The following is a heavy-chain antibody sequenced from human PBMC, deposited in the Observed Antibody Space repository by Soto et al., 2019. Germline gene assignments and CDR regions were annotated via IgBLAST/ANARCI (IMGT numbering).Heavy chain of an antibody. CDR3: AKDRRAGGNSAFYFDF. CDR1: GCNISNYA. Sequence: XGSLRLSFTASGCNISNYAMSWVRQAPGKGLEWVSLISATGGGTYYADSVKGRFTISRDNSHNTLYLQVHSLTAEDTAVYYCAKDRRAGGNSAFYFDFWGRGDQVTVSS. CDR2: ISATGGGT. D-gene: IGHD3-16*01. J-gene: IGHJ4*02. V-gene: IGHV3-23*01.